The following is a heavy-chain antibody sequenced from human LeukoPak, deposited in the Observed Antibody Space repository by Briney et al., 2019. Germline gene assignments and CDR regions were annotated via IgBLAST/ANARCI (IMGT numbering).Heavy chain of an antibody. CDR2: INTNTGDP. D-gene: IGHD1-26*01. Sequence: GASVKVSCKASGYTFTSYYMHWVRQAPGQGLEWMGWINTNTGDPTYAQGFTGRFVFSLDTSVSTAYLQISSLKAEDTAVYYCARVSGYSGSYYHDYWGQGTLVTVSS. J-gene: IGHJ4*02. V-gene: IGHV7-4-1*02. CDR1: GYTFTSYY. CDR3: ARVSGYSGSYYHDY.